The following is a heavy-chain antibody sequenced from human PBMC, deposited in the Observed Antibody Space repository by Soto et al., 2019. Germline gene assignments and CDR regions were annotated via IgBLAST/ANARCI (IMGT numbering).Heavy chain of an antibody. CDR1: SVSITSSNW. Sequence: SETLSLTCDVSSVSITSSNWWTWVRPPPGKGLEWLGKISHRGTVNYNATLRSRVTISVDKPKNQLSMKLMSVTAADTAVYYCARDYDGFDCWGPGIPVTV. D-gene: IGHD3-16*01. J-gene: IGHJ5*01. CDR3: ARDYDGFDC. CDR2: ISHRGTV. V-gene: IGHV4-4*02.